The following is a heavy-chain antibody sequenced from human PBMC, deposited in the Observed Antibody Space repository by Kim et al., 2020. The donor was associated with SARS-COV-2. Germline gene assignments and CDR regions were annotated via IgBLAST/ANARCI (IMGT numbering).Heavy chain of an antibody. J-gene: IGHJ5*02. CDR2: IIPIFGTA. V-gene: IGHV1-69*13. CDR3: ARSSLGYCSGGSCYSSYGRFDP. CDR1: GGTFSSYA. Sequence: SVKVSCKASGGTFSSYAISWVRQAPGQGLEWMGGIIPIFGTANYAQKFQGRVTITADESTSTAYMELSSLRSEDTAVYYCARSSLGYCSGGSCYSSYGRFDPWGQGTLVTVSS. D-gene: IGHD2-15*01.